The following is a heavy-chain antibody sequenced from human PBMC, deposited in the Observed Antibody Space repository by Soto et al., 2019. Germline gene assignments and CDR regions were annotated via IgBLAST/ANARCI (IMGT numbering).Heavy chain of an antibody. V-gene: IGHV3-74*03. J-gene: IGHJ4*02. Sequence: EVRLVESGGDLVQPGGSLRLSCAASGFPFSSYWMHWVRQAPGKGLVWVSRINGDGSSITYADSVKGRLTISRDNAKNTLYLQMNSLRAEDAAVYYCTRRGCSTTGCYFNWGRGTLVTVSS. CDR3: TRRGCSTTGCYFN. CDR2: INGDGSSI. D-gene: IGHD2-2*01. CDR1: GFPFSSYW.